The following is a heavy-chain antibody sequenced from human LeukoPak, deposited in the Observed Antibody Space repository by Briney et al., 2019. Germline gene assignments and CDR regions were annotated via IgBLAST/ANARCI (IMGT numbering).Heavy chain of an antibody. Sequence: SETLSLTCAVYGGSFSGYYWSWIRQPPGKGLEWIGEINHSGSTNYNPSLKSRVTISVDTSKNQISLKLSSVTAADTAVYYCARGHRYSYGYGGWFDPWGQGTLVTVSS. CDR3: ARGHRYSYGYGGWFDP. V-gene: IGHV4-34*01. CDR2: INHSGST. J-gene: IGHJ5*02. D-gene: IGHD5-18*01. CDR1: GGSFSGYY.